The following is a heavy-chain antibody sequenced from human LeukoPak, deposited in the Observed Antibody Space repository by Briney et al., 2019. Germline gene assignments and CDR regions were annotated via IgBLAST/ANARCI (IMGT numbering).Heavy chain of an antibody. CDR1: SGSISSSGFY. J-gene: IGHJ4*02. D-gene: IGHD4-17*01. CDR3: ARQIHGDYYLPFDY. CDR2: IYYSGST. V-gene: IGHV4-39*01. Sequence: PSETLSLTCTVSSGSISSSGFYWGWIRQPPGKGLEWIGSIYYSGSTYYNPSLKSRVTISVDTSKKQFSLNLSSVSAADTAVYYCARQIHGDYYLPFDYWGQGTLVTVSS.